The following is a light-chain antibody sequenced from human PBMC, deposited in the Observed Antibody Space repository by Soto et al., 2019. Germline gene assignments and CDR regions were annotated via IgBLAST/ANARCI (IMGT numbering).Light chain of an antibody. CDR1: QSISSY. CDR2: AAS. Sequence: DTQMTQSRPDMTRSVGGRVTITCRASQSISSYLNWYQQKPGKAPKLLIYAASSLQSGVPSRFSGSGSGTDFTLTISSLQPEDFATYYGQQSYSTPWTFGQGTKVDIK. V-gene: IGKV1-39*01. J-gene: IGKJ1*01. CDR3: QQSYSTPWT.